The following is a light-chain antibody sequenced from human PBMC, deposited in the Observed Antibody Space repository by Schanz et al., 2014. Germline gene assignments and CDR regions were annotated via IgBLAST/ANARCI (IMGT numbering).Light chain of an antibody. CDR3: QHYSLSPL. Sequence: EIVLTQSPNTLSLSPGERATLSCRASQGAYSGLAWYQQIPGQAPNVLIYGASRRATGIPDRFSGSGSGTDFTLTISRLEPEDFAVYYCQHYSLSPLFGQGTKVDI. J-gene: IGKJ1*01. V-gene: IGKV3-20*01. CDR1: QGAYSG. CDR2: GAS.